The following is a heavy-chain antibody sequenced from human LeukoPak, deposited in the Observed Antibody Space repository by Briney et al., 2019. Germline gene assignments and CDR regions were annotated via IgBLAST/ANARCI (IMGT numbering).Heavy chain of an antibody. CDR2: ISGSGGST. D-gene: IGHD3-3*01. Sequence: QPGASLRLSCAASGFTFSSYAMSWVRQAPGKGLEWVSAISGSGGSTYYADSVKGRFTISRDNSKNTLYLQMNSLIAEDTAVYYCAKAHWSGYFPNWFDPWGQGTLVTVSS. CDR1: GFTFSSYA. J-gene: IGHJ5*02. CDR3: AKAHWSGYFPNWFDP. V-gene: IGHV3-23*01.